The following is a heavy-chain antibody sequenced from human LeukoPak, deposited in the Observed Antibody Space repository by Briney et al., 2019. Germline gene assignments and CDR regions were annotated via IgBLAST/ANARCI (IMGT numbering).Heavy chain of an antibody. CDR2: IRYDGSNK. Sequence: GGSLRLSCAASGFTFSSYGMHWVRQAPGKGLEWVAFIRYDGSNKYYADSVKGRFTISRDNSKNTLYLQMNSLRAEDTAVYYCAKDPSNRLGLYCFDYWGQGTLVTVSS. D-gene: IGHD3-16*01. J-gene: IGHJ4*02. CDR3: AKDPSNRLGLYCFDY. V-gene: IGHV3-30*02. CDR1: GFTFSSYG.